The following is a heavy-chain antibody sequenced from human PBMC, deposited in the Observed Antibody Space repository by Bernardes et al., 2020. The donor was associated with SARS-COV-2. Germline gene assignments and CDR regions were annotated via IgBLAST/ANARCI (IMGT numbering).Heavy chain of an antibody. CDR3: QVGPF. CDR1: AFAFTKYY. CDR2: IIGDGNAI. J-gene: IGHJ4*02. V-gene: IGHV3-11*01. Sequence: GSLRLSCEASAFAFTKYYMNWIRQAPGKGLQWVSYIIGDGNAIYYADSVKGRFTVSRDNAKKSMYLQMNSLRGDDTAVYYCQVGPFWGQGTLVSVSS.